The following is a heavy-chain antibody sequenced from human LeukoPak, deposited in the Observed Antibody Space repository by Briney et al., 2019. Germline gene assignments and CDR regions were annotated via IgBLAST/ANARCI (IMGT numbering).Heavy chain of an antibody. J-gene: IGHJ3*02. V-gene: IGHV3-33*06. Sequence: GRSLRLSCAASGFTFSSYGMHWVRQAPGKGLEWVAVIWYDGSNKYYADSVKGRFTISRDNSKNTVYLQMNSLRAEDTAVYYCAKDTDYGGNSGSAFDIWGQGTMVTVSS. CDR2: IWYDGSNK. CDR3: AKDTDYGGNSGSAFDI. D-gene: IGHD4-23*01. CDR1: GFTFSSYG.